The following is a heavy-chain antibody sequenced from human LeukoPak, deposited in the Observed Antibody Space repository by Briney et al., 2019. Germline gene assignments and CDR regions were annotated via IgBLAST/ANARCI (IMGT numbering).Heavy chain of an antibody. D-gene: IGHD5-18*01. CDR2: ISSSSTYI. Sequence: PGGSLRLSCAASGFTFSSYTMNWVRQAPGKGLEWVSSISSSSTYIYYADSVKGRFTISRDNAKNSLHLQMNSLRAEDTAVYYCARENCPGCRGPHDYWGQGTLVTVSS. CDR3: ARENCPGCRGPHDY. V-gene: IGHV3-21*01. CDR1: GFTFSSYT. J-gene: IGHJ4*02.